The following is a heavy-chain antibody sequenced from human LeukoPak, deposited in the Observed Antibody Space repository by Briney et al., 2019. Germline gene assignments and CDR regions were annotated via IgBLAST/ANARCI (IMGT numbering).Heavy chain of an antibody. J-gene: IGHJ5*02. CDR2: ISSSSSYI. CDR3: ASLSVAATINWFDP. CDR1: GFTFSSYS. D-gene: IGHD6-19*01. Sequence: GGSLRLSCAASGFTFSSYSMNWVRQAPGKGLEWVSSISSSSSYIYYADSVKGRSTISRDNAKNSLYLQMNSLRAEDTAVYYCASLSVAATINWFDPWGQGTLVTVSS. V-gene: IGHV3-21*01.